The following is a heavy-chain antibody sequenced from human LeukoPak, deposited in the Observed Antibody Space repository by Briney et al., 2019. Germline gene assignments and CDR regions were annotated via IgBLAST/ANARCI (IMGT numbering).Heavy chain of an antibody. D-gene: IGHD6-19*01. V-gene: IGHV1-18*01. J-gene: IGHJ4*02. CDR3: ARDPSNTSGWYIYFDS. Sequence: ASVKVSCKASGCTFNIYGISWARQAPGQGLEWMGWISAYNGDTHYAQRFQGRVTLTIDTSTSTAYMELRNLRSDDTAIYYCARDPSNTSGWYIYFDSWGQGTLVTVSS. CDR2: ISAYNGDT. CDR1: GCTFNIYG.